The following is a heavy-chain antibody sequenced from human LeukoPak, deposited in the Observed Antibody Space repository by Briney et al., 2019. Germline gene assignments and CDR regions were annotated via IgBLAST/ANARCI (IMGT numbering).Heavy chain of an antibody. CDR1: GFTFSSYA. V-gene: IGHV3-21*01. Sequence: GGSLRLSCAASGFTFSSYAMSWVRQAPGKGLEWVSSISSSSSYIYYADSVKGRFTISRDNAKNSLYLQMNSLRAEDTAVYYCARAFLTYYYDSSGFDYWGQGTLVTVSS. J-gene: IGHJ4*02. CDR3: ARAFLTYYYDSSGFDY. CDR2: ISSSSSYI. D-gene: IGHD3-22*01.